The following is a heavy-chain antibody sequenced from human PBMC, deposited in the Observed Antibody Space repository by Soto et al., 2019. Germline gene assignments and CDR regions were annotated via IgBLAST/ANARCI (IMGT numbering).Heavy chain of an antibody. J-gene: IGHJ4*02. CDR3: VKGGYYDSSGWGDY. CDR2: ISYDGSNQ. D-gene: IGHD3-22*01. V-gene: IGHV3-30*18. CDR1: GFTFDDYA. Sequence: GGSLRLSYAASGFTFDDYAMHWVRQAPGKGLEWVAVISYDGSNQHYADSVKGRFTISRDNSKNTLYLQMNSLRAEDTAVYYCVKGGYYDSSGWGDYWGQGTLVTVSS.